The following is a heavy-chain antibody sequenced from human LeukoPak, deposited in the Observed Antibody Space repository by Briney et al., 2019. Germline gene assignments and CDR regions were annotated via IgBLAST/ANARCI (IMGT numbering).Heavy chain of an antibody. CDR1: GFTFSYHW. V-gene: IGHV3-74*01. D-gene: IGHD3-10*01. J-gene: IGHJ5*02. CDR2: ISGDGTAR. CDR3: VRGRGSYGWFDP. Sequence: GGSLRLSCGASGFTFSYHWMHWVRQVPGKGLVWVSRISGDGTARNYADSVKGRFTISRDDAKNTVDLQMNSLRGEDTAVYYCVRGRGSYGWFDPWGQGTLVTVSS.